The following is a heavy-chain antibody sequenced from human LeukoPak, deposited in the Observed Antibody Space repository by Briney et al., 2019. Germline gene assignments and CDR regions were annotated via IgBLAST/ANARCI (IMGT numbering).Heavy chain of an antibody. J-gene: IGHJ3*02. V-gene: IGHV3-7*01. Sequence: PGGSLRLSCAASGFTFSSYWMNRVRQAPGKGLEWVANIKKDGSERYYVDSVKGRFTISRDNTKKSLYLQMNTLRAEDTAVYYCARDLAGPAQAAVDIWGQGTMVTVSS. CDR2: IKKDGSER. CDR1: GFTFSSYW. D-gene: IGHD6-13*01. CDR3: ARDLAGPAQAAVDI.